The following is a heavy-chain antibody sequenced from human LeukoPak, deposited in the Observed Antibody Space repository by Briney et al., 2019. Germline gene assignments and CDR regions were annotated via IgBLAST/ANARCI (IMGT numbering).Heavy chain of an antibody. CDR3: ARDLSGTDGDYGYYFDY. D-gene: IGHD4-17*01. J-gene: IGHJ4*02. CDR2: ISSSSSYI. V-gene: IGHV3-21*01. Sequence: GSLRLSCAASGFTFSYNWMHWVRQAPGKGLEWVSSISSSSSYIYYADSVKGRFTISRDNAKNSLYLQMNSLRAEDTAVYYCARDLSGTDGDYGYYFDYWGQGTLVTVSS. CDR1: GFTFSYNW.